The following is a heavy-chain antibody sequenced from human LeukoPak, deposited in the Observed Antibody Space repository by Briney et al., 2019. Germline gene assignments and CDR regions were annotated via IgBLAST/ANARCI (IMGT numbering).Heavy chain of an antibody. CDR1: GFSFGSYG. J-gene: IGHJ5*02. V-gene: IGHV3-48*04. CDR3: ASGKQLFNWFDP. CDR2: ISGNGGTT. D-gene: IGHD6-13*01. Sequence: GESLRLSCAASGFSFGSYGLSWVRQAPGKGPQWVSYISGNGGTTHYADSVEGRFTISRDNAKNSLYLQMSSLRAEDTAVYYCASGKQLFNWFDPWGQGTLVTVSS.